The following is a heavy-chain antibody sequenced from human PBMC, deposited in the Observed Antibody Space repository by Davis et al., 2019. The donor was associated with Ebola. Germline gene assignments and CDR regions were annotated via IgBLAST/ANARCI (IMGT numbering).Heavy chain of an antibody. CDR1: GFVFSDFS. CDR3: ARDRFFAFDF. Sequence: GESLKISCAAPGFVFSDFSMNWVRQAPGKGLEWITYITKGSDAIHYADSVKGRFTVSRDNAKNSVFLQMSSLRDADSAVYYCARDRFFAFDFWSQGVHVSVSS. V-gene: IGHV3-48*02. D-gene: IGHD3/OR15-3a*01. J-gene: IGHJ4*02. CDR2: ITKGSDAI.